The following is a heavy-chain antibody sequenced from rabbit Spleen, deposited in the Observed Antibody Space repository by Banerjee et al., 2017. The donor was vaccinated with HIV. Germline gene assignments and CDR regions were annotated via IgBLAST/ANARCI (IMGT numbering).Heavy chain of an antibody. V-gene: IGHV1S7*01. Sequence: RLVESGGGLVHPGASLTLTCTASGFSFSSSYNMCCVRQATGKRLQWIGYIDPVFGIAVYASWVNGGFTIHRDNAPTTLCSQLNSLTAADTGAYFCVMRSRAAYDLWSQCSHVSVS. CDR3: VMRSRAAYDL. J-gene: IGHJ4*01. CDR1: GFSFSSSYN. CDR2: IDPVFGIA. D-gene: IGHD6-1*01.